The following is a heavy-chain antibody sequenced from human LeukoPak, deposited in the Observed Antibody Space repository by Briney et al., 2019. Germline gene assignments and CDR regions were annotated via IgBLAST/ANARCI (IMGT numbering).Heavy chain of an antibody. J-gene: IGHJ3*02. CDR3: ARDRLNAFDI. CDR1: GFTVSNKY. CDR2: IYSDGRT. Sequence: GGSLRLSCAASGFTVSNKYMTWVRQAPGKGLEWVSLIYSDGRTYYADSVKGRFTISRDNSKNTLYLQMNSLRGEDTAVYYCARDRLNAFDIWGQGTMVTVSS. D-gene: IGHD2-21*02. V-gene: IGHV3-53*05.